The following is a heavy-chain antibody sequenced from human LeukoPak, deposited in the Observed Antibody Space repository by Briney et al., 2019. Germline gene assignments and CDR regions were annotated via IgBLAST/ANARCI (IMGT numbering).Heavy chain of an antibody. D-gene: IGHD5-18*01. Sequence: GESLKISCQGSGYSFTSYWIGWVRQLPGKGLGGMGIISPDDSDTRYGPSFQGQVTISADKSISSAHLQWSSLKASDTAMYYCARQTTGGGCNYASDYWGQGTLVTVST. CDR3: ARQTTGGGCNYASDY. CDR2: ISPDDSDT. V-gene: IGHV5-51*01. J-gene: IGHJ4*02. CDR1: GYSFTSYW.